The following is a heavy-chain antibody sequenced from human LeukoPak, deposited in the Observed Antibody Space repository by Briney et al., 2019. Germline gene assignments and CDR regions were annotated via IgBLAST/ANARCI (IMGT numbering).Heavy chain of an antibody. CDR2: ISISGGGT. CDR1: GFTFSSCA. D-gene: IGHD3-10*01. J-gene: IGHJ4*02. V-gene: IGHV3-23*01. Sequence: GGSLRLSCAASGFTFSSCAMSWVRQAPGRGLEWVSSISISGGGTYYADSVKGRFTISRDNSKNTLYLQMNGLRVEDTAVYYCANRGKYYFDYWGQGTLVAVSS. CDR3: ANRGKYYFDY.